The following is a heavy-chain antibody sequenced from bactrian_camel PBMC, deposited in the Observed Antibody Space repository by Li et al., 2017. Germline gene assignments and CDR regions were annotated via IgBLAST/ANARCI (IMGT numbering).Heavy chain of an antibody. CDR2: MLRSGLVT. J-gene: IGHJ4*01. CDR1: EDTYGSSC. D-gene: IGHD4*01. V-gene: IGHV3-3*01. Sequence: HVQLVESGGGPVQAGGSLKLSCVVSEDTYGSSCMSWFRQVPGKEREGVAGMLRSGLVTYIADSVKGRFTISRDNADDTLYLQMNSLKPEDTADYFCATGREGRYRRGNPSLSLGDYRYAGQGTQVTVS.